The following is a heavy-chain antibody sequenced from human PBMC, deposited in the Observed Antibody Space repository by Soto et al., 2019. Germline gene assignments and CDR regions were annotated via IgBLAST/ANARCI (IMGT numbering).Heavy chain of an antibody. CDR1: GGSISRGDYY. V-gene: IGHV4-30-4*01. CDR3: ASARNYDFWNSYNWFDP. Sequence: QVQLQESGPGLVKPSQTLSLTCTVSGGSISRGDYYWSWIRQPPGKGLEWIGYIYYSGSTYYNPPRKSRVTISVDTSKNQFSLNLSSVTAADTAVYYCASARNYDFWNSYNWFDPCGQGTLVTVSS. J-gene: IGHJ5*02. D-gene: IGHD3-3*01. CDR2: IYYSGST.